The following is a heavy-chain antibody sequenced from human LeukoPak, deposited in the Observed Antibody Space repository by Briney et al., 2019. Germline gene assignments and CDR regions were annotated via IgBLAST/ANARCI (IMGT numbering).Heavy chain of an antibody. CDR3: VRDNDWAFDY. J-gene: IGHJ4*02. CDR1: GFTFRTFN. Sequence: PGGSLRLSCTASGFTFRTFNMNWVRQAPGKGLEWVSHISPRSDIKSYADSVKGRFTISRDNAKNSLYLHMNSLRAEDMAVYYCVRDNDWAFDYWGEGALVPVSS. D-gene: IGHD3-9*01. CDR2: ISPRSDIK. V-gene: IGHV3-48*01.